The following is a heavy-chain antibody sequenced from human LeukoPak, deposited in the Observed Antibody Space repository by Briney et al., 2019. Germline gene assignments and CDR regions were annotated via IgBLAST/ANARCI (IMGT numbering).Heavy chain of an antibody. Sequence: SQTLSLTCTISGGSISSGGYYGSWIRQHPGKGLEWIGYIYSSGSTYYNPSLKSRVTISVDTSKNQFSLKLSSVTAADTAVYYCARSSTALGWFDPWGQGTLVTVSS. CDR2: IYSSGST. V-gene: IGHV4-31*03. J-gene: IGHJ5*02. D-gene: IGHD1-1*01. CDR1: GGSISSGGYY. CDR3: ARSSTALGWFDP.